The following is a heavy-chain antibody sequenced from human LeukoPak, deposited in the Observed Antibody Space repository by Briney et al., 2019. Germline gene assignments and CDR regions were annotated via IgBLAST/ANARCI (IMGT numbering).Heavy chain of an antibody. Sequence: GGSLRLSCAASGFTFSSYSMNWVRQAPGKGLEWVSSISSSSSYIYYADSVKGRFTISRDNAKNSLYLQMNSPRAEDTAVYYCERSLIPGYHDAFDIWGQGTMVTVSS. CDR1: GFTFSSYS. J-gene: IGHJ3*02. V-gene: IGHV3-21*01. CDR3: ERSLIPGYHDAFDI. CDR2: ISSSSSYI. D-gene: IGHD5-18*01.